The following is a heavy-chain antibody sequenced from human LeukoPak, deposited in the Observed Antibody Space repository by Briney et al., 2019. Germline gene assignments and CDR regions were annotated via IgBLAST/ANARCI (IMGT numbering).Heavy chain of an antibody. Sequence: PSETLSLTCTVSGGSITSSTYYWGWIRQPPGKGLEWIGSIYYSGSTYYNPSLKSRVTISVDTSKNQFSLKLSSVTAADTAVYYCAIQIPNYDFWKTREGYYFDYWGQGTLVTVSS. D-gene: IGHD3-3*01. CDR2: IYYSGST. J-gene: IGHJ4*02. CDR1: GGSITSSTYY. V-gene: IGHV4-39*01. CDR3: AIQIPNYDFWKTREGYYFDY.